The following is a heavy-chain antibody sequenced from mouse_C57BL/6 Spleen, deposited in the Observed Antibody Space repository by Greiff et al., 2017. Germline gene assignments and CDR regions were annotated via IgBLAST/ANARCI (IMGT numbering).Heavy chain of an antibody. D-gene: IGHD1-1*01. CDR2: IDPETGGT. Sequence: QVQLQQSGAELVRPGASVTLSCKASGYTFTDYEMHWVKQTPVHGLEWIGAIDPETGGTAYNQKFKGKATLTADKSSSTAYMELRSLTSEDAAVYCFTRGSYGSSYYAMGDWGQGTSVTVST. J-gene: IGHJ4*01. V-gene: IGHV1-15*01. CDR3: TRGSYGSSYYAMGD. CDR1: GYTFTDYE.